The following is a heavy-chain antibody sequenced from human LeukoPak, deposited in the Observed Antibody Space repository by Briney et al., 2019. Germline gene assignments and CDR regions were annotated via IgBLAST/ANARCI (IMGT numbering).Heavy chain of an antibody. CDR3: ARVGGSGGIDY. Sequence: SETLSLTCAVYGGSFSGYYWSWIRQPPGKGLEWIGYIYYSGSTNYNPSLKSRVTISVDTSKNQFSLKLSSVTAADTAVYYCARVGGSGGIDYWGQGTLVTVSS. D-gene: IGHD3-10*01. CDR2: IYYSGST. CDR1: GGSFSGYY. V-gene: IGHV4-59*01. J-gene: IGHJ4*02.